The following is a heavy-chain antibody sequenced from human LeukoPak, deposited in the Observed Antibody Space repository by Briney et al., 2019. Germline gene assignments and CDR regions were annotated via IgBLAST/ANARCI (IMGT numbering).Heavy chain of an antibody. J-gene: IGHJ4*02. CDR3: ARGTRTYYDILTGYWSSYYFDY. V-gene: IGHV4-34*01. CDR1: GGSFSGYY. D-gene: IGHD3-9*01. Sequence: PSETLSLTCAVYGGSFSGYYWSWIRQPPGKGLEWIGEINHSGSTNYNPSLKSRVTISVDTSKNQFSLKLSSVTAADTAVYYCARGTRTYYDILTGYWSSYYFDYWGQGTLVTVSS. CDR2: INHSGST.